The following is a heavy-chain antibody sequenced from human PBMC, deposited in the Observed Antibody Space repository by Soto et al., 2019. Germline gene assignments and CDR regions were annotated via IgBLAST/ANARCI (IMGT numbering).Heavy chain of an antibody. Sequence: QVQLQESGPGLVKPSQTLSLTCTVSGGSISSGDYYWSWIRQHPGKGLEWIGYIYYSGSTYYNPSRKSRVTISVDTSKNQFSLKLSSVTAEDTAVYYCARWWSGSRQGFDPWGQGTLVTVSS. CDR3: ARWWSGSRQGFDP. J-gene: IGHJ5*02. CDR2: IYYSGST. V-gene: IGHV4-31*03. CDR1: GGSISSGDYY. D-gene: IGHD3-3*01.